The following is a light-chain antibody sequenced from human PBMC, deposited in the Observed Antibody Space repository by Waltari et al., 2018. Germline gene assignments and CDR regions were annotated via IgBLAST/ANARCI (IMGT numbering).Light chain of an antibody. Sequence: QSALTQPASVSGSPGQSITISCTGTSNDVGALVCVHWYQHHPGKVPQLLIYDVHNRPSGASARFSGSKSGNTASLTISGLQAGDEADYYCASKTNNAAVLFGGGTKVTVL. J-gene: IGLJ3*02. V-gene: IGLV2-14*03. CDR3: ASKTNNAAVL. CDR1: SNDVGALVC. CDR2: DVH.